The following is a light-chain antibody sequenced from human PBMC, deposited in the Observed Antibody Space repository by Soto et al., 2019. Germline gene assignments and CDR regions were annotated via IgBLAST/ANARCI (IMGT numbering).Light chain of an antibody. CDR1: SSDVGSYNL. CDR2: EGS. V-gene: IGLV2-23*03. Sequence: QSVLTQPASVSGSPGQSITISCTGTSSDVGSYNLVSWYQQHPGKAPKLMIYEGSKRPSGVSNRFSGSKSGNTASLTISGLQAEDAADYYCCSYAGSSTFGVFGGGTKVTVL. CDR3: CSYAGSSTFGV. J-gene: IGLJ3*02.